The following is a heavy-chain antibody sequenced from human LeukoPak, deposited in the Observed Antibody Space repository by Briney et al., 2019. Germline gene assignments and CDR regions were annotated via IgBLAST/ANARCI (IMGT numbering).Heavy chain of an antibody. CDR1: GYTFTSYY. V-gene: IGHV1-46*01. CDR3: ARNPVTTKYFDY. J-gene: IGHJ4*02. CDR2: INPSGGST. D-gene: IGHD4-17*01. Sequence: GASVKVSCKASGYTFTSYYMHWARQAPGQGLEWMGIINPSGGSTRYAQKFQGRVTMTRDTSTSTVYMELSSLRSEDTAVYYCARNPVTTKYFDYWGQGTLVTVSS.